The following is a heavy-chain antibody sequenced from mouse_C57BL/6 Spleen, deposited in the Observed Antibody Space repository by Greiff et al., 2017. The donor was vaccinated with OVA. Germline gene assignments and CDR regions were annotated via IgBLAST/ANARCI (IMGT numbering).Heavy chain of an antibody. CDR2: IDPSDSYT. Sequence: VKLQQPGAELVKPGASVKLSCKASGYTFTSYWMQWVKQRPGQGLEWIGEIDPSDSYTNYNQKFKGKATLTVDTSSSTAYMQLSSLTSEDSAVYYCTREFYYGNDGAYFDVWGTGTTVTVSS. CDR3: TREFYYGNDGAYFDV. D-gene: IGHD2-2*01. CDR1: GYTFTSYW. J-gene: IGHJ1*03. V-gene: IGHV1-50*01.